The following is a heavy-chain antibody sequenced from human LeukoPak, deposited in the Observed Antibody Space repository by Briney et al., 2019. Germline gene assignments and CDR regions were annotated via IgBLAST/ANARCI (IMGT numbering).Heavy chain of an antibody. CDR3: ARATASNWFDP. CDR1: GFTFSSYG. J-gene: IGHJ5*02. D-gene: IGHD2-21*01. CDR2: IKQDGSEK. Sequence: GGSLRLSCAASGFTFSSYGMHWVRQAPGKGLEWVANIKQDGSEKYYVDSVKGRFTISRDNAKNSLYLQMNSLRAEDTAVYYCARATASNWFDPWGQGTLVTVSS. V-gene: IGHV3-7*01.